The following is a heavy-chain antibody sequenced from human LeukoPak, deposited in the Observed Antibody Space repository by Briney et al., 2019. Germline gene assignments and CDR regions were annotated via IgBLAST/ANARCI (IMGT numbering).Heavy chain of an antibody. CDR1: GFTFSSYN. Sequence: PGGSLRLSCAASGFTFSSYNMNWVRQAPGKGLEWVSYISPSSSRIDYAASVRGRFTISRDNAKSSLYLQMNSLGTDDTAVYYCARMNYVSSGWGAPFDDWGQGTLVTVS. J-gene: IGHJ4*02. CDR2: ISPSSSRI. V-gene: IGHV3-48*04. D-gene: IGHD1-7*01. CDR3: ARMNYVSSGWGAPFDD.